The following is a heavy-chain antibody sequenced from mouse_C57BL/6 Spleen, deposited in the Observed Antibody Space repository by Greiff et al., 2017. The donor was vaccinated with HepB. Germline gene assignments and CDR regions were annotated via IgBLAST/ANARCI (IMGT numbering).Heavy chain of an antibody. V-gene: IGHV1-54*01. J-gene: IGHJ1*03. D-gene: IGHD1-1*01. CDR3: ARRRLGSRDWYFDV. Sequence: QVHVKQSGAELVRPGTSVKVSCKASGYAFTNYLIEWVKQRPGQGLEWIGVINPGSGGTNYNEKFKGKATLTADKSSSTAYMQLSSLTSEDSAVYFCARRRLGSRDWYFDVWGTGTTVTVSS. CDR2: INPGSGGT. CDR1: GYAFTNYL.